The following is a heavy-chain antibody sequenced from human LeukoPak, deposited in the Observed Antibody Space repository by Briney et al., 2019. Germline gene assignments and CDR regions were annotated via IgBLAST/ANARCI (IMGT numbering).Heavy chain of an antibody. D-gene: IGHD3-22*01. J-gene: IGHJ3*02. Sequence: SETLSLTCAVYGGSFSGYYWGWIRQPPGKGLEWIGSIYYSGSTYYNPSLKSRVTISVDTSKNQFSLKLSSVTAADTAVYYCAGPLPKYYYDSSGYYGTLIAFDIWGQGTMVTVSS. CDR3: AGPLPKYYYDSSGYYGTLIAFDI. CDR1: GGSFSGYY. CDR2: IYYSGST. V-gene: IGHV4-39*01.